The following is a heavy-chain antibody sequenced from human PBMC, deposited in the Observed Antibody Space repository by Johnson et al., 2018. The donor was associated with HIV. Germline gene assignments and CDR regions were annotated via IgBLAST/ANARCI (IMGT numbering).Heavy chain of an antibody. CDR2: ISYDGSNK. Sequence: QVQLVEFGGGVVQPGGSLRLSCAASGFTFSSYGMHWVRQAPGKGLEWVAFISYDGSNKYYADSVKGRFTISRDNSKNTLYLQMNSLRAEDTAVYYCARGDGYRRAFDIWGQGTMVTVSS. CDR1: GFTFSSYG. J-gene: IGHJ3*02. D-gene: IGHD1-1*01. V-gene: IGHV3-30*19. CDR3: ARGDGYRRAFDI.